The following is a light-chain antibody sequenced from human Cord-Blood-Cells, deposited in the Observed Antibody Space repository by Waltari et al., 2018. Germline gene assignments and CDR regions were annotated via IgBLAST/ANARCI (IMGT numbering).Light chain of an antibody. CDR2: DVS. J-gene: IGLJ3*02. CDR1: SSDVGGYNY. CDR3: SSYTRSSTQV. V-gene: IGLV2-14*03. Sequence: QSALTQPASVSESPGQSITISCTGTSSDVGGYNYVSWYQQHPGKAPKLLIFDVSNRPSGVSNRFSGSKSGNTASLTISGLQAEDEADYYCSSYTRSSTQVFGAGTRLTVL.